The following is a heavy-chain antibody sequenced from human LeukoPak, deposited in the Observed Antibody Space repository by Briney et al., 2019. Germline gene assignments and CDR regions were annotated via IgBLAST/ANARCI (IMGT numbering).Heavy chain of an antibody. CDR3: ARAFRGEAVAVYYFDY. D-gene: IGHD6-19*01. J-gene: IGHJ4*02. CDR2: IYYSGST. CDR1: GGSISSYY. Sequence: SETLSLTCTVSGGSISSYYWSWIRQPPGKGLEWIGYIYYSGSTNYNPSLKSRVTISVDTSKNQFSLKLSSVTAADTAVYYCARAFRGEAVAVYYFDYWGQGTLVTVSS. V-gene: IGHV4-59*01.